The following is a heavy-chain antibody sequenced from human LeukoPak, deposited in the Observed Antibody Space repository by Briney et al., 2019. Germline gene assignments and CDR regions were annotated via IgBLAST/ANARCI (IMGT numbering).Heavy chain of an antibody. Sequence: GGSLRLSCAASGFSLSSYWMHWGRQAPGKGLVWVSRINSDGSSRNYADSVKGRFTISRDNAKNTVYLQMNSLRAEDTAVYYCAGKWPLDYWGQGTLVTVSS. CDR1: GFSLSSYW. V-gene: IGHV3-74*01. J-gene: IGHJ4*02. CDR3: AGKWPLDY. CDR2: INSDGSSR. D-gene: IGHD5-12*01.